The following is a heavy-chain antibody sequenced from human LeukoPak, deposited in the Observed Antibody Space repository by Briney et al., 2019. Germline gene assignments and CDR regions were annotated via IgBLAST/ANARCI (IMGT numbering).Heavy chain of an antibody. V-gene: IGHV4-59*01. CDR3: ARWRLGSPAVGRADV. D-gene: IGHD1-14*01. J-gene: IGHJ6*02. Sequence: PSETLSLTCSVSGGSINNYYWSWIRQPPGKGLEWIGYIYYSGSTNYNPSLKSRVTISVDTSKNQFSLKLSSVTAADTAVYYCARWRLGSPAVGRADVWGQGTTVTVSS. CDR1: GGSINNYY. CDR2: IYYSGST.